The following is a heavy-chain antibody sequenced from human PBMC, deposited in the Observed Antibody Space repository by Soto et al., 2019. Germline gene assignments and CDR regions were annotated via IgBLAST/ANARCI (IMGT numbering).Heavy chain of an antibody. V-gene: IGHV3-23*01. CDR2: ISGSGGST. CDR1: GFTFSSYA. D-gene: IGHD3-10*01. CDR3: AKDQNLLWFGGY. J-gene: IGHJ4*02. Sequence: EVRLLESGGGLVQPGGSLRLSCAASGFTFSSYAMSWVRQAPGKGLEWVSAISGSGGSTYYADSVKGRFTISRDNSKNTLYLQMNSLRAEDTAVYYCAKDQNLLWFGGYWGQGTLVTVSS.